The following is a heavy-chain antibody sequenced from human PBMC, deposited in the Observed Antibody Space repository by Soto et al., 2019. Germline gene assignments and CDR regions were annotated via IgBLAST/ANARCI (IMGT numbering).Heavy chain of an antibody. J-gene: IGHJ4*02. CDR3: ARASHESSVTTVDH. Sequence: HPGGSLRLSCAASGFTFSSYWMHWVRQAPGKGLVWVSGINGDGSTATYADSVKGRFIISRDNAKNMLYLQMNSLTAEDTAVYYYARASHESSVTTVDHWGQGTLVTVSS. CDR1: GFTFSSYW. V-gene: IGHV3-74*01. D-gene: IGHD3-22*01. CDR2: INGDGSTA.